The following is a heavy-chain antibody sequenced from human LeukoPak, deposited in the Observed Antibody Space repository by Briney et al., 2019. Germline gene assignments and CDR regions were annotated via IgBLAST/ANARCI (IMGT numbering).Heavy chain of an antibody. Sequence: GRSLRLSCAASGFTFSSYGMHWVRQAPGKGLEWVAVIWYDGSNKYYADSVKGRFTISRDNSKNTLYLQMSSLRAEDTAVYYCARDYDILTGDNWFDPWGQGTLVTVSS. CDR3: ARDYDILTGDNWFDP. CDR2: IWYDGSNK. CDR1: GFTFSSYG. V-gene: IGHV3-33*01. J-gene: IGHJ5*02. D-gene: IGHD3-9*01.